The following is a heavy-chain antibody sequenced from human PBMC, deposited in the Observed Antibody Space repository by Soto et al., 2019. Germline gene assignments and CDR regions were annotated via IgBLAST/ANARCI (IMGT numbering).Heavy chain of an antibody. V-gene: IGHV4-59*01. Sequence: PSETLSLTCTVSGGSISPYYWSWIRQSPRMGLEMIGYVYYTGSTIYNPSLKSRLTISVDTSNNQFSLRLTSVTAADTAVYYCEKMTYTGSNPPFDYWGRGILVTVSS. J-gene: IGHJ4*02. CDR2: VYYTGST. CDR3: EKMTYTGSNPPFDY. D-gene: IGHD1-26*01. CDR1: GGSISPYY.